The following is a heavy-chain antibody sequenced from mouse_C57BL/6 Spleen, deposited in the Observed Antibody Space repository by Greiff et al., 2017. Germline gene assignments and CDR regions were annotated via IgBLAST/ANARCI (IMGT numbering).Heavy chain of an antibody. D-gene: IGHD1-1*01. J-gene: IGHJ4*01. V-gene: IGHV1-55*01. CDR2: IYPGSGST. Sequence: VQRVESGAELVKPGASVKMSCKASGYTFTSYWITWVKQRPGQGLEWIGDIYPGSGSTNYNEKFKSKATLTVDTSSSTAYMQLSSLTSEDSAVYYCARGRVGDAMDYWGQGTSVTVSS. CDR3: ARGRVGDAMDY. CDR1: GYTFTSYW.